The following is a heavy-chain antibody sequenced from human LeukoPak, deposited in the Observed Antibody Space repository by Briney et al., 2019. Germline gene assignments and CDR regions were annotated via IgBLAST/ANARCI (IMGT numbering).Heavy chain of an antibody. CDR2: AAATGERT. V-gene: IGHV1-46*01. Sequence: ASVKVSCKASSYRFTNFHIHWVRQAPCQGLEWMGGAAATGERTTYAQKFQGRVTVTRDTSTNTVYMDLSNLRSEDTAVYFCATILIGYNHFDYWGQGTQVIVSS. CDR1: SYRFTNFH. CDR3: ATILIGYNHFDY. D-gene: IGHD5-24*01. J-gene: IGHJ4*01.